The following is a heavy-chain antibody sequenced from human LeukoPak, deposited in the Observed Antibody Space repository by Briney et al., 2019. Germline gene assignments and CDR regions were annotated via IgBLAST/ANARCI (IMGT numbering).Heavy chain of an antibody. D-gene: IGHD6-13*01. V-gene: IGHV4-59*01. Sequence: SSETLSLTCTVSVRSISIYYWSWMPHPPGKGLEWICHIYYSGNTNYNPSLKSRVTISVDTSKNQFSLKLSSVTAEDTAVYYCARTKEAHSWRTRYYDYYMDVWGKGTTVTVSS. CDR1: VRSISIYY. CDR3: ARTKEAHSWRTRYYDYYMDV. CDR2: IYYSGNT. J-gene: IGHJ6*03.